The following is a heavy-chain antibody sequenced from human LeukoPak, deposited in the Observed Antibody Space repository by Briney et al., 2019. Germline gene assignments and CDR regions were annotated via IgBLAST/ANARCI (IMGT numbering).Heavy chain of an antibody. Sequence: PGGSLRLSCAASGFTFANYAMSWVRQAPGKGLEWVSAISGSGGSTYYADYVKARFASSRDTSKNTQYLQKNSLSAEDTAVYYCAKGGAANRVTTNYFDCWGRGTLVTVSS. V-gene: IGHV3-23*01. D-gene: IGHD4-17*01. CDR2: ISGSGGST. J-gene: IGHJ4*02. CDR3: AKGGAANRVTTNYFDC. CDR1: GFTFANYA.